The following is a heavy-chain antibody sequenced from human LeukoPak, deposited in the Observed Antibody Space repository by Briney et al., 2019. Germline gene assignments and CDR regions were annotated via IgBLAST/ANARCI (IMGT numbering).Heavy chain of an antibody. CDR3: ARGGLFLDN. J-gene: IGHJ4*02. CDR1: GVSITTYY. Sequence: SETLSLTCTVSGVSITTYYWSWFRQPPGKGLEWIGYISYSGDTNHNPSLQSRITVSIDTSRNQFSLRLSSVTAADTAVYYCARGGLFLDNWGQGTLVTVSS. V-gene: IGHV4-59*01. D-gene: IGHD2-21*01. CDR2: ISYSGDT.